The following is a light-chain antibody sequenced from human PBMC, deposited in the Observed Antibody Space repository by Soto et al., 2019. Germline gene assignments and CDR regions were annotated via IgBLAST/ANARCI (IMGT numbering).Light chain of an antibody. CDR1: SSDVGTYNL. CDR3: CSYAGGTTVV. V-gene: IGLV2-23*01. Sequence: QSVLTQPASVSGSPGQSITISCTGSSSDVGTYNLVSWYQQYPGKAPKLMIYEGSKRPSGVSNRFSGSKSGNTASLTISGLQAEDEADYHCCSYAGGTTVVFGGGTKLTVL. CDR2: EGS. J-gene: IGLJ2*01.